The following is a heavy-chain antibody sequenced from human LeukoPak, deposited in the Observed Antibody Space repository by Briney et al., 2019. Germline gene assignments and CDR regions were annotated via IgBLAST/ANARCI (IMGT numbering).Heavy chain of an antibody. CDR2: ISYDGSNK. Sequence: PGGSLRLSCAASGFTFSSYAMHWVRQAPGKGLEWVAVISYDGSNKYYADSVKGRFTISRDNAKNSLYLQMNSLRAEDTAVYYCAKDLSLWFGELLLTPFGGVYYGMDVWGQGTTVTVSS. J-gene: IGHJ6*02. CDR3: AKDLSLWFGELLLTPFGGVYYGMDV. CDR1: GFTFSSYA. D-gene: IGHD3-10*01. V-gene: IGHV3-30-3*01.